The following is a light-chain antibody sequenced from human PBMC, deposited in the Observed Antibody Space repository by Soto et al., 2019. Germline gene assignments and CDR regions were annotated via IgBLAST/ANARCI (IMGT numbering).Light chain of an antibody. CDR2: DVT. Sequence: QSVLTQPASVSGSPGQSITISCTGSSNDVGLYNYVSWYQQHPGKAPKLVISDVTNRPSGVSDRFSGSKSGTSASLAITGLQAEDEADYYCQSYDSSLSGHVVFGGGTKLTVL. J-gene: IGLJ2*01. CDR3: QSYDSSLSGHVV. CDR1: SNDVGLYNY. V-gene: IGLV2-14*03.